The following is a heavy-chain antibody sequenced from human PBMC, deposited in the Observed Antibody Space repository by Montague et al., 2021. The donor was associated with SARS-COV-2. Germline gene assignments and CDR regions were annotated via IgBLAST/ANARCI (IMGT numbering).Heavy chain of an antibody. Sequence: SETLSLTCTVSRDSISSHNYFWAWIRQPPGKGLEWIGSVDYSGLTFYNPSLESRVTISVDTSKKQFSPKVNSVTAAGTAVYYCAKDGEALAWGTFDIWGQGTMVTVSS. V-gene: IGHV4-39*07. D-gene: IGHD3-10*01. CDR3: AKDGEALAWGTFDI. CDR1: RDSISSHNYF. CDR2: VDYSGLT. J-gene: IGHJ3*02.